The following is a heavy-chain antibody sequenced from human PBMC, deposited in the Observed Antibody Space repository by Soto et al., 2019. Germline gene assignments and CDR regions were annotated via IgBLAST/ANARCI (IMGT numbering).Heavy chain of an antibody. V-gene: IGHV3-23*01. CDR3: AKQPGYFDWLGGRSY. CDR2: ISGSGGST. Sequence: GGSLRISCAASGFTFSSYAMSWVRQAPGKGLEWVSAISGSGGSTYYADSVKGRFTISRDNSKNTLYLQMNSLRAEDTAVYYCAKQPGYFDWLGGRSYWGQGTLVTVSS. D-gene: IGHD3-9*01. J-gene: IGHJ4*02. CDR1: GFTFSSYA.